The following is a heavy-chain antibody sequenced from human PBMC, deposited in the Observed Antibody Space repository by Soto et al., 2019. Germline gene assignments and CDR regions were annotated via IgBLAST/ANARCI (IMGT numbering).Heavy chain of an antibody. CDR1: GFSLSTSGVG. V-gene: IGHV2-5*02. CDR2: IYWDDDK. D-gene: IGHD6-13*01. J-gene: IGHJ4*02. CDR3: ENYSRSNNYFDY. Sequence: SGPTLVNPTQTLTLTCTFSGFSLSTSGVGVGWIRQPPGKALEWLALIYWDDDKRYSPSLKSRLTITKDTSKNQVVLTMTNMDNVDTAKYYCENYSRSNNYFDYCGQGNLVTVSS.